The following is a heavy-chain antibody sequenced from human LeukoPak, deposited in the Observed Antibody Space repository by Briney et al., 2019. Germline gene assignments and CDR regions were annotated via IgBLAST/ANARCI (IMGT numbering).Heavy chain of an antibody. CDR1: GGSISSGGYY. D-gene: IGHD6-13*01. CDR2: IYYSGST. V-gene: IGHV4-31*03. Sequence: SETLSLTCTVSGGSISSGGYYWSWIRQHPGTGLEWIGYIYYSGSTYYNPSLKSRVTISVDTSKNQFSLKLSSVTAADTAVYYCARSRTAAGTDYWGQGTLVTVSS. J-gene: IGHJ4*02. CDR3: ARSRTAAGTDY.